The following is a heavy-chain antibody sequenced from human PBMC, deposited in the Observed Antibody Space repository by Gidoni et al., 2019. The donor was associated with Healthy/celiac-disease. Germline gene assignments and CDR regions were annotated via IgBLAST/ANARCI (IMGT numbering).Heavy chain of an antibody. J-gene: IGHJ3*02. Sequence: QVKLVQSGAEVKKPGSSVKVSCKASGGTFSSYAISWVRQAPGQGLEWMGRILPILGIANYAQKFQGRVTITADKSTSTAYRELSSLRSEDTAVYYCARVATMTRNAFDIWGQGTMVTVSS. D-gene: IGHD1-26*01. CDR2: ILPILGIA. CDR1: GGTFSSYA. V-gene: IGHV1-69*04. CDR3: ARVATMTRNAFDI.